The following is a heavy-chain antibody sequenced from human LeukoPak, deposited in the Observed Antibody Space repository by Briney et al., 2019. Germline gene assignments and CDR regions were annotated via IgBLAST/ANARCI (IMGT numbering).Heavy chain of an antibody. J-gene: IGHJ3*02. V-gene: IGHV3-21*01. CDR1: GFTFSSYS. D-gene: IGHD3-3*01. CDR2: ISSSRSYI. Sequence: GGSLRLSCAASGFTFSSYSMNWVRQAPGKGLEWVSSISSSRSYIYYADSVKGRFTISRDNAKNSLYLQMNSLRAEDTAVYYCARDRDYDFWSGYWPGAFDIWGQGTMVTVPS. CDR3: ARDRDYDFWSGYWPGAFDI.